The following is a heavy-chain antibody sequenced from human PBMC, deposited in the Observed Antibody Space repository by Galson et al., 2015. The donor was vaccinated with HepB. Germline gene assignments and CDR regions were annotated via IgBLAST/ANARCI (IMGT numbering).Heavy chain of an antibody. V-gene: IGHV1-69*04. D-gene: IGHD3-22*01. Sequence: SVKVSCKASGGTFSSYAISWVRQAPGQGLEWMGRIIPILGIANYAQKFQGRVTITADKSTSTAYMELSSLRSEDTAVYYCARKLMNYYDSSGPFDYWGQGTLVTVSS. CDR1: GGTFSSYA. J-gene: IGHJ4*02. CDR2: IIPILGIA. CDR3: ARKLMNYYDSSGPFDY.